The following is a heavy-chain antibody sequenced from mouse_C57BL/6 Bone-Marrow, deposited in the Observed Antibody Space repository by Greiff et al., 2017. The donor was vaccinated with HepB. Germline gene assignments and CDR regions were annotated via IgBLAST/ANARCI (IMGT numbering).Heavy chain of an antibody. V-gene: IGHV3-6*01. CDR2: ISYDGSN. D-gene: IGHD4-1*01. CDR3: ARANWDIFDY. CDR1: GYSITSGYY. J-gene: IGHJ2*01. Sequence: DVQLQESGPGLVKPSQSLSLTCSVTGYSITSGYYWNWIRQFPGNKLEWMGYISYDGSNNYNPSLKNRISITRDTSKNQFFLKLNSVTTEDTATYYCARANWDIFDYWGQGTTLTVSS.